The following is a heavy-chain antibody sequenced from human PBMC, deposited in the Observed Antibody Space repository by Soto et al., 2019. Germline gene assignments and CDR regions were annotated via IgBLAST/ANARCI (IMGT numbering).Heavy chain of an antibody. CDR3: AMNNRASYHLDY. D-gene: IGHD3-16*02. Sequence: ASVKVSCKASGGTFRAYAVTWVRQAPGQGLEWMGGVIPVFGTSTYAQNFQGRVTITADESTTTAHMELSSLRSEDTAVYYCAMNNRASYHLDYWGQGSLVTVSS. CDR2: VIPVFGTS. J-gene: IGHJ4*02. CDR1: GGTFRAYA. V-gene: IGHV1-69*13.